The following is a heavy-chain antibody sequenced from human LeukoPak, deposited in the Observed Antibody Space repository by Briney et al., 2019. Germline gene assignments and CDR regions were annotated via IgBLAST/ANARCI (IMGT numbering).Heavy chain of an antibody. V-gene: IGHV3-30*04. J-gene: IGHJ4*02. D-gene: IGHD2-15*01. CDR3: ARDSDLLNIFDY. CDR2: ISFDGRNQ. CDR1: GFSFSSYA. Sequence: PGRSLRLSCAASGFSFSSYAMHWVRQAPGKGLEWMAVISFDGRNQYYADSVKGRFTISRDNSKNTLSLQVNSLRVEDTSVYYCARDSDLLNIFDYWGQGTLVTVSS.